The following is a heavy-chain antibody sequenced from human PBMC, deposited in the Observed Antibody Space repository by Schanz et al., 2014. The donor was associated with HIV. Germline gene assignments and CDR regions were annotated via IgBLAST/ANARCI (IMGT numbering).Heavy chain of an antibody. V-gene: IGHV1-2*02. CDR1: GYTFIGYY. CDR3: ARGEVPSLGMDV. D-gene: IGHD1-26*01. J-gene: IGHJ2*01. CDR2: IKPDNAGT. Sequence: QVQLLQSAAEVKKPGASVKVSCKASGYTFIGYYMHWVRQAPGQGLEWMGWIKPDNAGTNYAQKFQGRVTMTTDTSTSTAYMELRSLRSDDTAVYYCARGEVPSLGMDVWGRGTLVTVSS.